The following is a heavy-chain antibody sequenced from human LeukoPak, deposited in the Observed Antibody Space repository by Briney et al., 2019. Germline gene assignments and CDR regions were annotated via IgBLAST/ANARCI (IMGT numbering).Heavy chain of an antibody. V-gene: IGHV4-4*07. CDR3: ASDGGYDSGVFDF. D-gene: IGHD3-22*01. CDR1: GVPINIYY. CDR2: SHVSWST. J-gene: IGHJ4*02. Sequence: SETLSLTCNVSGVPINIYYWSWLRQPPAKGLEGIRRSHVSWSTNYNPSLTNRITISIDKSKNHVPLSLRSVTAADTGLYCCASDGGYDSGVFDFWGQGTLVTVSS.